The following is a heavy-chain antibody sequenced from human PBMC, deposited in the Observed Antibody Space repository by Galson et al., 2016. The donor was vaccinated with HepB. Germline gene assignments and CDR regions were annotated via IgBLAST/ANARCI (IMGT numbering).Heavy chain of an antibody. CDR1: GFAFSSHS. D-gene: IGHD2-2*01. CDR3: ARDSWDIVVVSPAMFTFDI. J-gene: IGHJ3*02. V-gene: IGHV3-48*04. CDR2: ISGSSDKI. Sequence: SLRLSCAASGFAFSSHSMNWVRQAPGKGLEWLAYISGSSDKIYYGDSVKGRFTISRDNAKNSLSLQMNSLRVEDTAVYYCARDSWDIVVVSPAMFTFDIWGQGTVVTVSS.